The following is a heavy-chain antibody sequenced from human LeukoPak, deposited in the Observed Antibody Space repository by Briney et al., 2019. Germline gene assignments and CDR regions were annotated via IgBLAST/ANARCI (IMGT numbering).Heavy chain of an antibody. CDR2: VRYDGSEK. Sequence: GGSLRLSCAASGFTFTRYGMHWVRQAPGKGLEWVAFVRYDGSEKYYADSVKGRFTISRDDSRNTVFPQMNSLTAEDTAVYYCAKGSFYCTSSTCPQYYYYMDVWGTGTTVTVSS. CDR1: GFTFTRYG. V-gene: IGHV3-30*02. D-gene: IGHD2/OR15-2a*01. CDR3: AKGSFYCTSSTCPQYYYYMDV. J-gene: IGHJ6*03.